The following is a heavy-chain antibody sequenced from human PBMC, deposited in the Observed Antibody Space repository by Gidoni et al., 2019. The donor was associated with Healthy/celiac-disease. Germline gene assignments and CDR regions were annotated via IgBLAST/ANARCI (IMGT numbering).Heavy chain of an antibody. V-gene: IGHV5-10-1*03. Sequence: EVQLVQSGAEVKKPGESLRISCKGSGYSFTSYWISWVRQMPGKGLEWMGRIDPSDSYTNYSPSFQGHVTISADKSISTAYLQWSSLKASDTAMYYCARPHTYYYDSSGYSAAFDIWGQGTMVTVSS. CDR1: GYSFTSYW. J-gene: IGHJ3*02. CDR3: ARPHTYYYDSSGYSAAFDI. CDR2: IDPSDSYT. D-gene: IGHD3-22*01.